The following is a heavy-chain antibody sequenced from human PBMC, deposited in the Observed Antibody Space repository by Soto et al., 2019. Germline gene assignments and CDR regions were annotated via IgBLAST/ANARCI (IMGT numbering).Heavy chain of an antibody. CDR2: ISWNSGSI. V-gene: IGHV3-9*01. J-gene: IGHJ4*02. CDR3: AKIHLVGSGVYFGNYFDY. CDR1: GFTFDDYA. Sequence: GGSLRLSCAASGFTFDDYAMHWVRQAPGKGLEWVSGISWNSGSIGYADSVKGRFTISRDNAKNSLYLQMNSLRAEDTALYYCAKIHLVGSGVYFGNYFDYWGQGTLVTVSS. D-gene: IGHD3-10*01.